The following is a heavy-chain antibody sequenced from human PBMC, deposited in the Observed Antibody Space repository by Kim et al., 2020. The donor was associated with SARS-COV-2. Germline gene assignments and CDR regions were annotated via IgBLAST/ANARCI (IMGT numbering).Heavy chain of an antibody. V-gene: IGHV4-39*01. CDR3: ARLIRSTGGVVSWAFDI. J-gene: IGHJ3*02. Sequence: SETLSLTCTVSGGSISSSSYYWGWIRQPPGKGLEWIGSIYYSGSTYYSPSLKSRVTISVDTSKNQFSLKLSSVTAADTAVYYCARLIRSTGGVVSWAFDIWGQGTMVTVSS. CDR1: GGSISSSSYY. CDR2: IYYSGST. D-gene: IGHD2-8*02.